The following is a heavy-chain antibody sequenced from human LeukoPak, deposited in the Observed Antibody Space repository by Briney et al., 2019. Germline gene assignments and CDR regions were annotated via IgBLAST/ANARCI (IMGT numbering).Heavy chain of an antibody. J-gene: IGHJ3*02. CDR2: IYYSGST. D-gene: IGHD3-9*01. CDR3: ARRNILTEGEAFDI. Sequence: SETLSLTCTVSGGSISSSSYYWGWIRQPPGKGLEWIGSIYYSGSTYYNPSLKSRVTISFDTSKNQFSLKLSSVTAADTAVYYCARRNILTEGEAFDIWGQGTMVTVSS. CDR1: GGSISSSSYY. V-gene: IGHV4-39*07.